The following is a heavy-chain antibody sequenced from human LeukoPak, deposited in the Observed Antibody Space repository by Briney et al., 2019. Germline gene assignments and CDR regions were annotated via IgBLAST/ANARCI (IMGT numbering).Heavy chain of an antibody. CDR2: IYTSGST. CDR1: GGSIGNFY. V-gene: IGHV4-4*07. D-gene: IGHD4-17*01. Sequence: PSETLSLTCTVSGGSIGNFYWSWIRQPAGKGLEWIGRIYTSGSTNYNPSLKSRVTMSVDTSKKQFSLKLSSVTAADTAVYYCARVPTVTFFDYWGQGTLVTVSS. CDR3: ARVPTVTFFDY. J-gene: IGHJ4*02.